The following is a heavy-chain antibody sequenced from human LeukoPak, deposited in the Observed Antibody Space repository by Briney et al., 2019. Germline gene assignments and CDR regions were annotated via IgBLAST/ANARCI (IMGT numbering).Heavy chain of an antibody. D-gene: IGHD3-22*01. V-gene: IGHV3-15*01. CDR1: GVTFSSDW. Sequence: SGGSLRLSCAGSGVTFSSDWMNWVRQALGEGREWVARIKTKEEGRPTEHAEPVKGRFTISRDDSDNTQYLQMNSLKTEDTAVYYCTADVSDSSGPSHYYCCQGTLVTVSS. J-gene: IGHJ4*02. CDR3: TADVSDSSGPSHYY. CDR2: IKTKEEGRPT.